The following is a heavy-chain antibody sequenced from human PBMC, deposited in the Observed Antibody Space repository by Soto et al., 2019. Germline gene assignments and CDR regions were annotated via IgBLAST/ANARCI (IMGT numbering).Heavy chain of an antibody. V-gene: IGHV3-21*01. J-gene: IGHJ4*02. D-gene: IGHD5-12*01. CDR3: ARAGRDGYNWDY. CDR1: GFTFSSYS. Sequence: EVQVVESGGGLVKPGGSLRLSCATSGFTFSSYSMNWVRQAPGKGLEWVSSISSSTGYIYYADSVKGRFTISRDNAKNSLYLQMNSLRAEDTAVYYCARAGRDGYNWDYWGQGTLLTVSS. CDR2: ISSSTGYI.